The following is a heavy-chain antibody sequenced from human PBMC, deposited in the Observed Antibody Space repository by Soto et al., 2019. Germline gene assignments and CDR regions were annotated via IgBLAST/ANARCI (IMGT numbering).Heavy chain of an antibody. V-gene: IGHV4-59*08. CDR3: ARHGRWNGFGEIYYFDY. CDR1: GGSISSYY. Sequence: QVQLQESGPGLVKPSETLSLTCTVSGGSISSYYWSWIRQPPGKGLEWIGYIYYSGSTNYNPSLKSRVTISVDTSKNQFSLKLSSVTAADTAVYYCARHGRWNGFGEIYYFDYWGQGTLVTVSS. D-gene: IGHD3-10*01. CDR2: IYYSGST. J-gene: IGHJ4*02.